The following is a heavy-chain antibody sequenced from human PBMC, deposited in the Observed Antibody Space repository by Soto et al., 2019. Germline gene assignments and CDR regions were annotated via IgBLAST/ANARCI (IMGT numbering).Heavy chain of an antibody. CDR1: GYTFTSYG. J-gene: IGHJ5*02. D-gene: IGHD6-13*01. CDR3: VRRHVSATGIDWFDP. V-gene: IGHV1-3*01. Sequence: SSVKVSCKASGYTFTSYGIHWVLQAPGQRLEWMGWINAANGDTKYSTKFQGRVTITRDTSASTAYMELSSLRSEDTAVYYCVRRHVSATGIDWFDPWGQGTLVTVSS. CDR2: INAANGDT.